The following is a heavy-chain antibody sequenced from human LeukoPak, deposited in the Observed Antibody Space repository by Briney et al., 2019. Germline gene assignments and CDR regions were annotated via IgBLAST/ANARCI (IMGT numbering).Heavy chain of an antibody. CDR2: ISAYNGNT. CDR1: GYTFTSYG. CDR3: ARSVPTLTAMGVRVDY. Sequence: GASVKVSCKASGYTFTSYGISWVRQAPGQGLEWMGWISAYNGNTNYAQKLQGRVTMTTDTSTSTAYMELRSLRSDDTAVYYCARSVPTLTAMGVRVDYWGQGTLVTVSS. J-gene: IGHJ4*02. V-gene: IGHV1-18*01. D-gene: IGHD5-18*01.